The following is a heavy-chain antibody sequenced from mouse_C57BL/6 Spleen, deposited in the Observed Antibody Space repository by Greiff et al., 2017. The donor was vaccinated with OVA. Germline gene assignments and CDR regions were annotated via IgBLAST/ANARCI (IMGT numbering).Heavy chain of an antibody. Sequence: QVQLQQSGPGLVQPSQSLSITCTVSGFSLTSYGVHWVRQSPGQGLEWLGVIWSGGSTDYNAAFMSRLSITKDNSKSQVFFKMNSLHADDTAIYYCAKKCYYDYDDRAYWGQETLVTVSA. CDR1: GFSLTSYG. CDR3: AKKCYYDYDDRAY. J-gene: IGHJ3*01. D-gene: IGHD2-4*01. CDR2: IWSGGST. V-gene: IGHV2-5*01.